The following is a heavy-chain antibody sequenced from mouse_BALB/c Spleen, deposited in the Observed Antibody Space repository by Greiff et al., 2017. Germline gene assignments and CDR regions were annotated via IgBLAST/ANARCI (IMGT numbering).Heavy chain of an antibody. CDR3: ARRGGNYGDWYFDV. Sequence: EVQLVESGGGLVKLGGSLKLSCAASGFTFSSYYMSWVRQTPEKRLELVAAINSNGGSTYYPDTVKGRFTISRDNAKNTLYLQMSSLKSEDTALYYCARRGGNYGDWYFDVWGAGTTVTVSS. V-gene: IGHV5-6-2*01. CDR2: INSNGGST. D-gene: IGHD2-1*01. J-gene: IGHJ1*01. CDR1: GFTFSSYY.